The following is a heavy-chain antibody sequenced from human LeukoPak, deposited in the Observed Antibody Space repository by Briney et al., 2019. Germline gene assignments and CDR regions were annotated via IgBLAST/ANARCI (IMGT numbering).Heavy chain of an antibody. V-gene: IGHV3-21*01. J-gene: IGHJ4*02. CDR2: ISSSSIYI. Sequence: PGGSLRLSCAASGFTFSDYSMNWVRQAPGKGLEWVSSISSSSIYIYYADSVKGRFTISRDNAKNSLYLQMNSLRAEDTAVYYCARDHVVVPAARAAMDFDYWGQGTLVTVSS. CDR3: ARDHVVVPAARAAMDFDY. CDR1: GFTFSDYS. D-gene: IGHD2-2*01.